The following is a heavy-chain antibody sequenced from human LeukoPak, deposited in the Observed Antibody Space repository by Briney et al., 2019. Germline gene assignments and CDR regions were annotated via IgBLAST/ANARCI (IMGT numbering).Heavy chain of an antibody. V-gene: IGHV4-39*07. CDR3: AREDSGSYYNYYYFYMDV. D-gene: IGHD3-10*01. CDR1: GGSIRSNYY. Sequence: PSEALSLTCTVSGGSIRSNYYWGWIRQPPGKGLEWIGSIYYSGNSYYNPSLKSRVTLSVDTSKTQFSLRLSSVTAADTAVYYCAREDSGSYYNYYYFYMDVWGKGTTVTISS. CDR2: IYYSGNS. J-gene: IGHJ6*03.